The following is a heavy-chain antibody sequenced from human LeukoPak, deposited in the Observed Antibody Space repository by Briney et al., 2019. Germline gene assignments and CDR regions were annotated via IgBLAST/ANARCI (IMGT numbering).Heavy chain of an antibody. CDR1: GFSFSGYA. D-gene: IGHD3-16*01. J-gene: IGHJ3*02. CDR2: ISYDGINK. Sequence: QPGRSLRLSCTASGFSFSGYALNWVRQAPGKGLEWVTLISYDGINKNYADSVKGRFTISRDNAKNSLYLQMNSLRDEDTAVYYCARDQGGAFDIWGQGTMVTVSS. V-gene: IGHV3-30-3*01. CDR3: ARDQGGAFDI.